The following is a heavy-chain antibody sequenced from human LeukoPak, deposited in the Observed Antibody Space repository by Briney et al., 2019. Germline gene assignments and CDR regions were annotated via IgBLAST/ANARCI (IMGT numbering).Heavy chain of an antibody. CDR2: IKQDGSEK. V-gene: IGHV3-7*01. J-gene: IGHJ4*02. CDR1: GFTFSSYS. D-gene: IGHD6-13*01. Sequence: PGGSLRLSCAASGFTFSSYSMNWVRQAPGKGLEWVANIKQDGSEKYYVDSVKGRFTISRDNAKNSLYLQMNSLRAEDTAVYYCARAEGSSSSGDNYFDYWGQGTLVTVSS. CDR3: ARAEGSSSSGDNYFDY.